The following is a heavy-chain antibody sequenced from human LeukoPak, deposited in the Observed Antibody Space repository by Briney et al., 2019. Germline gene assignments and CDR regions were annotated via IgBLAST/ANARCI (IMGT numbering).Heavy chain of an antibody. V-gene: IGHV3-23*01. D-gene: IGHD1-26*01. CDR2: ISNSGGNT. CDR3: AKILYSGSYYLPFDY. J-gene: IGHJ4*02. CDR1: GFTFSSYA. Sequence: GGSLRLSCAASGFTFSSYAMSWVRQAPGKGLEWVSAISNSGGNTYYADSVKGRFTISRDNSKNTLYLQMNSLRAEDTAVYYCAKILYSGSYYLPFDYWGQGTLVTVSS.